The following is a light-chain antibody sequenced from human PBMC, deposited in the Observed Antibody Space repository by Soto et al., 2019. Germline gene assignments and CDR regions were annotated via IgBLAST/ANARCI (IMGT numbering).Light chain of an antibody. CDR3: QHYGTFSWT. J-gene: IGKJ1*01. Sequence: DIQMTQSPSTLSVSLGDRITITCRASEDIDTSLAWFQQRPGKAPKVLIAGASGLMNGVPSTFSGSGSGTEFALTISSVQPDDFATYFCQHYGTFSWTFGQGTTVDIK. CDR2: GAS. CDR1: EDIDTS. V-gene: IGKV1-5*01.